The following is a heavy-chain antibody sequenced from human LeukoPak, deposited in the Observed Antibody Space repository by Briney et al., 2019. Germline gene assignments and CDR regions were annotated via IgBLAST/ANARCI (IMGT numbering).Heavy chain of an antibody. D-gene: IGHD3-10*01. CDR3: ARELMVRGAKSAD. Sequence: SETLSLTCAVYGGSFSGYYWSWIRQPPGKGLEWIGEINHSGSTNYNPSLKSRVTISVDTSKNQFSLKLSSVTAADTAVYYCARELMVRGAKSADWGQGTLVTVSS. CDR1: GGSFSGYY. V-gene: IGHV4-34*01. CDR2: INHSGST. J-gene: IGHJ4*02.